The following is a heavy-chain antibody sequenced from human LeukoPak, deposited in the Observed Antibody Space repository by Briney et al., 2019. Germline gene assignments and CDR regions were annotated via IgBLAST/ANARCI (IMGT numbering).Heavy chain of an antibody. J-gene: IGHJ4*02. V-gene: IGHV3-49*03. D-gene: IGHD3-10*01. CDR1: GFTFGDYA. CDR2: IRSTAYGGTT. Sequence: GGSLRLSCTASGFTFGDYAMSWFRQAPGKGLEWVGFIRSTAYGGTTEYAASVKGRFTISRDDSKSIAYLQMNSLKTEDTAVYYCTRDQDTMVRGVIEYWGQGTLVTVSS. CDR3: TRDQDTMVRGVIEY.